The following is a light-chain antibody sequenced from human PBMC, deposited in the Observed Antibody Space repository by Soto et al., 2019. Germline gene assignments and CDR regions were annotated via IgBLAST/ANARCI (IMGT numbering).Light chain of an antibody. Sequence: ESVLTQSPGTLSLSPGERATLSCRARQSVSSGYLAWYQQKPGQAPRLLIYGASSRATGIPDRFSGSGSATDFTLTISRLEPEDFAVYYCQQYGSSPFTFGQGTRLEIK. V-gene: IGKV3-20*01. J-gene: IGKJ2*01. CDR1: QSVSSGY. CDR2: GAS. CDR3: QQYGSSPFT.